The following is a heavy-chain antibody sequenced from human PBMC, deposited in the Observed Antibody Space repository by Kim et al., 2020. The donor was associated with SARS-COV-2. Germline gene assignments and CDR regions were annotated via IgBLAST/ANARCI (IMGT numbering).Heavy chain of an antibody. CDR1: GGSISSSNW. D-gene: IGHD4-17*01. CDR3: ARDNGATVTTFDY. CDR2: IYHSGST. J-gene: IGHJ4*02. Sequence: SETLSLTCAVSGGSISSSNWWSWVRQPPGKGLEWIGEIYHSGSTNYNPSLKSRVTISVDKSKNQFSLKLSSVTAADTAVYYCARDNGATVTTFDYWGQGTLVTVSS. V-gene: IGHV4-4*02.